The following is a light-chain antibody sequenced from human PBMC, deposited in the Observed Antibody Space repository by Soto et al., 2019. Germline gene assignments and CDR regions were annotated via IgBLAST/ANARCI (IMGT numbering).Light chain of an antibody. J-gene: IGKJ4*01. CDR1: QAISNY. V-gene: IGKV1-8*01. CDR2: AAS. CDR3: QQYYSYPRT. Sequence: AIRMTQSPSSLSASTGDRVTITCRASQAISNYLAWYQQKPGKAPNLLIFAASTLQSGVPSRFSGSGSGTDFTLTISCLQSEDFATYYCQQYYSYPRTFGGGTKVEIK.